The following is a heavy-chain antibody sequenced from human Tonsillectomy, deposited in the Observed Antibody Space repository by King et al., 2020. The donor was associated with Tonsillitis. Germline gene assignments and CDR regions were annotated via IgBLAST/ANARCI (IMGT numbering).Heavy chain of an antibody. CDR2: IYTSGSP. J-gene: IGHJ3*02. D-gene: IGHD3-3*01. CDR3: ARDRVREGITIFGVVIMNSDAFDI. CDR1: GGSISSYY. V-gene: IGHV4-4*07. Sequence: VQLQESGPGLVKPSETLSLTCTVSGGSISSYYWSWIRQPAGKGLEWIGRIYTSGSPNYNPPLKSRVTMSVDTSKNQFSPKLSPVTAADTAVYYCARDRVREGITIFGVVIMNSDAFDIWGQGTMVTVSS.